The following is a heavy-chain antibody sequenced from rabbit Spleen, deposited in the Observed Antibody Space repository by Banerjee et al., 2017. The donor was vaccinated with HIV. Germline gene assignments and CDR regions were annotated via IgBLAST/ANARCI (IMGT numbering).Heavy chain of an antibody. J-gene: IGHJ6*01. CDR3: ARDFCNWFSSFGMDL. Sequence: QSLEESGGALVKPGASLTLTCKASGFSFSFSYWICWVRQAPGKGLELIGCIYGGRSDWPLFGSLAKSRFNILKTLADQVALQMTRSTTAEPATLFCARDFCNWFSSFGMDLWGPGTLVTVS. V-gene: IGHV1S40*01. CDR2: IYGGRSDWP. D-gene: IGHD1-1*01. CDR1: GFSFSFSYW.